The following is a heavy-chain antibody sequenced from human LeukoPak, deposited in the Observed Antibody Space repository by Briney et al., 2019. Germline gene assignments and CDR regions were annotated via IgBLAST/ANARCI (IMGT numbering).Heavy chain of an antibody. CDR2: IKQDGSEK. Sequence: PGGSLRLSCAASGFTFSTSWMDWVRQAPGKGLEWVANIKQDGSEKYYVDSEKGRFTISRDNAKNSLFLQMNSLRVDDTAVYYCARDLNTGYWGQGTLVTVSS. CDR3: ARDLNTGY. V-gene: IGHV3-7*03. J-gene: IGHJ4*02. D-gene: IGHD4-17*01. CDR1: GFTFSTSW.